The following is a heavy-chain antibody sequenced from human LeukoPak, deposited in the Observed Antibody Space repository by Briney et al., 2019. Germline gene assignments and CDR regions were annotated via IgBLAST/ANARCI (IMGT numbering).Heavy chain of an antibody. CDR3: VRHLSSTSYPFYYYLDV. J-gene: IGHJ6*03. V-gene: IGHV4-4*09. Sequence: PSETLSLTCTVSGASISGYYWSWLRQPPGKELEWIGYIHTSGSTRFNPSLQSRVTLSFDTSKDQFSLKLTSLTAADTAVYYCVRHLSSTSYPFYYYLDVWGKGTTVTVSS. D-gene: IGHD2-2*02. CDR2: IHTSGST. CDR1: GASISGYY.